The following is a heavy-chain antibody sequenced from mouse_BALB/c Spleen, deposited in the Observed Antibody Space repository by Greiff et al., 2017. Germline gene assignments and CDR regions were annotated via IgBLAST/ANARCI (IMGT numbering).Heavy chain of an antibody. D-gene: IGHD1-1*01. V-gene: IGHV5-4*02. CDR1: GFAFSSYD. CDR2: ISDGGSYT. Sequence: EVNVVESGGGLVKPGGSLKLSCAASGFAFSSYDMSWVRQTPEKRLEWVATISDGGSYTYYPDSVKGRFTISRDNAKNNLYLQMSSLKSEDTAMYYCASDYYGSSFDYWGQGTTLTVSS. J-gene: IGHJ2*01. CDR3: ASDYYGSSFDY.